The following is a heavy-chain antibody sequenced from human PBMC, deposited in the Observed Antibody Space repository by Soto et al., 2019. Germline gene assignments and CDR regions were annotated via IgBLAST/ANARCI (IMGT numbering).Heavy chain of an antibody. J-gene: IGHJ4*02. Sequence: QVQLVESGGGVVQPGRSLRLSCAASGFTFSSYAMHWVRQAPGKGLEWVAVISYDGSNKYYADSVKGRFTISRDNSKNTLFLQMNSLRADDTAIYYCAKDGLSNSPSAIDYWGQGTLVTVSS. CDR1: GFTFSSYA. CDR3: AKDGLSNSPSAIDY. D-gene: IGHD1-1*01. CDR2: ISYDGSNK. V-gene: IGHV3-30-3*01.